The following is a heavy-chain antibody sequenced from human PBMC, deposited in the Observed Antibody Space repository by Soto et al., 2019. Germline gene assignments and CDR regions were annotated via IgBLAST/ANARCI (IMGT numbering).Heavy chain of an antibody. CDR1: GYSFFSYY. V-gene: IGHV1-46*01. D-gene: IGHD3-3*02. CDR3: GRRGATIFGVIDS. CDR2: FLASVGNT. J-gene: IGHJ4*02. Sequence: KVSGDASGYSFFSYYIHWVRQAPGQGLECMGRFLASVGNTDYGQRFRGRVSRTRYTSSTNTWSLDRISLTSDDTAVYYCGRRGATIFGVIDSWGQGTRVTV.